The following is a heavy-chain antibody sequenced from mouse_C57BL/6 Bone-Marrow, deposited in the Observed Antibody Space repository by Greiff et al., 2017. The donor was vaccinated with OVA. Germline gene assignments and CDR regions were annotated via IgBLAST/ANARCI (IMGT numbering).Heavy chain of an antibody. CDR1: GYTFTDYY. Sequence: QVQLQQSGAELVKPGASVKISCKASGYTFTDYYINWVKQRPGQGLEWIGKIGPGSGSTYYNEKFKGKATLTADKSSSTAYMQLSSLTSEDSAVYFCARERDLEYHYGSSWYFDVWGTGTTVTVSS. J-gene: IGHJ1*03. V-gene: IGHV1-77*01. CDR2: IGPGSGST. D-gene: IGHD1-1*01. CDR3: ARERDLEYHYGSSWYFDV.